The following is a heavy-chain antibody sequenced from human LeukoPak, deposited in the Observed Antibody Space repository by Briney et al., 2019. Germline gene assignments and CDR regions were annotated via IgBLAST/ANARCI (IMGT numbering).Heavy chain of an antibody. Sequence: PSETLSLTCAVYGGSFSGYYWSWIRQPPGKGLEWIGEINHSGSTNYNPSLKSRVTISVDTSKNQFSLKLSSVTAADTAVYYCARGNRYSYGSRPPAFDPWGQGTLVTVSS. CDR1: GGSFSGYY. D-gene: IGHD5-18*01. CDR2: INHSGST. CDR3: ARGNRYSYGSRPPAFDP. V-gene: IGHV4-34*01. J-gene: IGHJ5*02.